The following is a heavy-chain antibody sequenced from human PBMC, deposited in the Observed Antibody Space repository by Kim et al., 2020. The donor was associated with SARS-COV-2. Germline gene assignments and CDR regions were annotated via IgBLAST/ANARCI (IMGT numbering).Heavy chain of an antibody. CDR1: GGSISSTSYY. V-gene: IGHV4-39*01. CDR3: ARLLRDSYFDSSGRGPFEI. D-gene: IGHD3-22*01. Sequence: SETLSLTCTVSGGSISSTSYYWGWIRQPPGKGLEWIGSIYYSGSTYYNPSLKSRVTISVDTSKNQFSLKLSPVTAADTAVYYCARLLRDSYFDSSGRGPFEIWGQGTMLTVSS. CDR2: IYYSGST. J-gene: IGHJ3*02.